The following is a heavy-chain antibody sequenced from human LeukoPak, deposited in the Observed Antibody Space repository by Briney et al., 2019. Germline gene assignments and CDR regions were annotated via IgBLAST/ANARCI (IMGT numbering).Heavy chain of an antibody. V-gene: IGHV3-49*04. CDR2: IRSKASGGTT. CDR3: SRQLDTVMANYYYYGMDV. D-gene: IGHD5-18*01. CDR1: GFTFSSYA. J-gene: IGHJ6*02. Sequence: PGGSLRLSCAASGFTFSSYAMSWVRQAPGKGLECVGFIRSKASGGTTEYVASVKGRFTISRDDSKSIAYLQMNSPKTEDTAVYYCSRQLDTVMANYYYYGMDVWGQGTTVTVSS.